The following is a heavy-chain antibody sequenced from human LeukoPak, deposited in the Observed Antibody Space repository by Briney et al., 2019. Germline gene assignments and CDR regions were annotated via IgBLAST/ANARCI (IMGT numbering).Heavy chain of an antibody. Sequence: PGGSLRLSCAASGFTFNSYWMSWVRQAPGKGLEWVANIKQDGSEKYYVDSVKGRFTISRDNAKNSLYLQMNSLRAEDTAVYYCASWGQLYFDYWGQGTLVTVSS. CDR1: GFTFNSYW. CDR2: IKQDGSEK. CDR3: ASWGQLYFDY. D-gene: IGHD3-16*01. J-gene: IGHJ4*02. V-gene: IGHV3-7*01.